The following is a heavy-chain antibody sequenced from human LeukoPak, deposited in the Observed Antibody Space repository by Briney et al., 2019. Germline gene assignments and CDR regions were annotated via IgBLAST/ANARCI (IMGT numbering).Heavy chain of an antibody. J-gene: IGHJ5*02. CDR3: ARDLGSSATSTNWFDR. Sequence: GAAGKVSCKASGYTFTSYGISWVRQAHGQGLGWMGWISAYNGNTNYAQKLQGRVTITTDTSTSTAYMELRSLRSDDTAVYYCARDLGSSATSTNWFDRWGQGTLVTVSS. D-gene: IGHD6-6*01. CDR2: ISAYNGNT. V-gene: IGHV1-18*01. CDR1: GYTFTSYG.